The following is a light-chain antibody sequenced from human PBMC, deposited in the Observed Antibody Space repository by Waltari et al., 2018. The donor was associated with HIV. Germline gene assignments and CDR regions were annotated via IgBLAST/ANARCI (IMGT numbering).Light chain of an antibody. CDR3: QVWDSSTDHVI. J-gene: IGLJ2*01. V-gene: IGLV3-21*03. CDR1: NIGSKT. Sequence: SYVVSQPPSVSVAPGKTAAIPCAGNNIGSKTVHWYQQKPGQAPVLVIYDDSDRPSGIPERFSDSSSGSTATLTISRVEAGDEADYYCQVWDSSTDHVIFGGGTKLTVL. CDR2: DDS.